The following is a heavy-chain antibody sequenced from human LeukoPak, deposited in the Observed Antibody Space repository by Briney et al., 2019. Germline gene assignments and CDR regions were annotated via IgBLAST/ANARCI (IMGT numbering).Heavy chain of an antibody. V-gene: IGHV3-23*01. CDR3: ARGFRFLAIDD. CDR1: GFTFSSYG. D-gene: IGHD3-3*01. J-gene: IGHJ4*02. CDR2: VSGSGYNT. Sequence: GGSLRLSCAASGFTFSSYGLSWVRQAPGKGLEWLSTVSGSGYNTYYADSVKGRFTISRDSSKDTLYVQMNSLRAEDTAVYYCARGFRFLAIDDWGQGTLVTVSS.